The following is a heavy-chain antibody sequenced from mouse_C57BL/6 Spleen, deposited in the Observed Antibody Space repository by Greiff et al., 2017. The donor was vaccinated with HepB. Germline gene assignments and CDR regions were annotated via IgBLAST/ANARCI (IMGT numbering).Heavy chain of an antibody. V-gene: IGHV5-4*03. D-gene: IGHD6-2*01. J-gene: IGHJ3*01. CDR3: ARVSWAY. CDR2: ISDGGSYT. Sequence: DVMLVESGGGLVKPGGSLKLSCAASGFTFSSYAMSWVRQTPEKRLEWVATISDGGSYTYYPDNVKGRFTISRDNAKNNLYLQMSHLKSEDTAMYYCARVSWAYWGQGTLVTVSA. CDR1: GFTFSSYA.